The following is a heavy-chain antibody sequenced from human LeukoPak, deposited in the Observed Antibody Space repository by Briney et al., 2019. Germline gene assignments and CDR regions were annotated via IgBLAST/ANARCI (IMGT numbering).Heavy chain of an antibody. CDR3: ARNRYGGNSAWFDP. D-gene: IGHD4-23*01. V-gene: IGHV4-59*01. J-gene: IGHJ5*02. CDR2: IYYSGST. CDR1: GGSISSYY. Sequence: SETLSLTCTVSGGSISSYYWSWIRQPPGEGLEWIGYIYYSGSTNYNPSLKSRVTISVDTSKNQFSLKLSSVTAADTAVYYCARNRYGGNSAWFDPWGQGTLVTVSS.